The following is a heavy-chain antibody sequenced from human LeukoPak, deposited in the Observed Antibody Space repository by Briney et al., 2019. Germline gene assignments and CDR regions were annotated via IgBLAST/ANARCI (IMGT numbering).Heavy chain of an antibody. CDR1: GGTFSSYA. CDR3: ARAYCSSTSCYWPFDY. J-gene: IGHJ4*02. Sequence: ASVKVSCKASGGTFSSYAISWVRQAPGQGLEWMGGIIPIFGTANYAQKFQGRVTITTDESTSTAYMELSRLRSDDTAVYYCARAYCSSTSCYWPFDYWGQGTLVTVSS. CDR2: IIPIFGTA. V-gene: IGHV1-69*05. D-gene: IGHD2-2*01.